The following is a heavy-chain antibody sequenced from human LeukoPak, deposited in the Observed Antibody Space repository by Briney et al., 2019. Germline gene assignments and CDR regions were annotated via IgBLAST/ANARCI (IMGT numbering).Heavy chain of an antibody. CDR3: ARVGFVLLWFGEQSPFDY. J-gene: IGHJ4*02. D-gene: IGHD3-10*01. V-gene: IGHV4-39*07. Sequence: SETLSLTCTVSGGSISSSSYYWGWIRQPPGKGLEWIGSIYYSGSTYYNPSLKSRVTISVDTSKNQFSLKLSSVTAADTAVYYCARVGFVLLWFGEQSPFDYWGQGTLVTVSS. CDR2: IYYSGST. CDR1: GGSISSSSYY.